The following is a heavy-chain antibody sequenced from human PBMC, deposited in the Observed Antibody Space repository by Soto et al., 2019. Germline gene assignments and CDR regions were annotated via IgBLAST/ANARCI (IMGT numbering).Heavy chain of an antibody. J-gene: IGHJ3*01. CDR3: ATWLQWEHAYDV. CDR1: GFSFSIHS. Sequence: NPGGSLRLSCAASGFSFSIHSMTWVRQAPGKGLEWVSSISSSNTYIYYAESVKGRFTISRDNAKNSLYLQMNSLRAEDTAVYYCATWLQWEHAYDVWGLGTAVIVS. V-gene: IGHV3-21*01. D-gene: IGHD2-2*01. CDR2: ISSSNTYI.